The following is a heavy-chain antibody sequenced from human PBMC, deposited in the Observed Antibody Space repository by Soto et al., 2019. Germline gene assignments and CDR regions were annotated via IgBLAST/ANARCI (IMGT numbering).Heavy chain of an antibody. Sequence: GGSLRLSCAASGFTFSSYWMSWVRQAPGKGLEWVANIKQDGSEKYYVDSVKGRFTISRDNAKNSLYLQMNSLRAEDTAVYYCARDKWFGELLYYYYYGMDVWGQGTTVTVSS. V-gene: IGHV3-7*04. CDR2: IKQDGSEK. CDR3: ARDKWFGELLYYYYYGMDV. J-gene: IGHJ6*02. CDR1: GFTFSSYW. D-gene: IGHD3-10*01.